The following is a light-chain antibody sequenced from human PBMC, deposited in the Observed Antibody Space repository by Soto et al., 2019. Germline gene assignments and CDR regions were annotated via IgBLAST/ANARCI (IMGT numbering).Light chain of an antibody. J-gene: IGKJ5*01. CDR2: GAS. V-gene: IGKV3-20*01. Sequence: EVVMTQSPATLSVSPGERATLSCRASQSVSSRLAWYQQKPGQAPRLLISGASSRATGIPGRFSGSGSGTDFTLTISRLEPEDFALYYCQHYVERSPITFGQGTRLEIK. CDR1: QSVSSR. CDR3: QHYVERSPIT.